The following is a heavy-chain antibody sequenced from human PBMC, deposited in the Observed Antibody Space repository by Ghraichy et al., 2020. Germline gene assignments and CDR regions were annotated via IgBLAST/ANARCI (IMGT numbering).Heavy chain of an antibody. J-gene: IGHJ4*02. CDR2: IKQEGSAK. V-gene: IGHV3-7*01. Sequence: GGSLRLSCAASGFTFSNYWMTWVRQAPGKGLEWVANIKQEGSAKHYVDSVKGRFTISRDNAKNSLYLQMSSLRAEDMAVYYCARDLFYFDNSGYYASDYWGQGILVTVSS. CDR1: GFTFSNYW. D-gene: IGHD3-22*01. CDR3: ARDLFYFDNSGYYASDY.